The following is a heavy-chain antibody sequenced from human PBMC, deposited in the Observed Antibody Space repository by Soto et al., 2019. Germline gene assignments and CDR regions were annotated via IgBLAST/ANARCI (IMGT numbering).Heavy chain of an antibody. CDR3: ARCSTSCYGWFGP. CDR2: IWYDGSNQ. V-gene: IGHV3-33*01. CDR1: GFTFSSYG. Sequence: QVQLVESGGGVVQPGRSLRLSCAASGFTFSSYGMHWVRQAPGKGLEWVAGIWYDGSNQYYADSVKGRFTISRDNSKYTLYLQMNSLRAEDRVVYYCARCSTSCYGWFGPWGQGTLVTVSS. J-gene: IGHJ5*02. D-gene: IGHD2-2*01.